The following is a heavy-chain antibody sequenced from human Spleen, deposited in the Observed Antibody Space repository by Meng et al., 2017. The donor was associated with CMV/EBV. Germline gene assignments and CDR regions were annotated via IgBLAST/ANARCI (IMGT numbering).Heavy chain of an antibody. CDR1: GFSLTTSGVG. V-gene: IGHV2-5*01. CDR3: ANRVASFTLYYFDY. CDR2: IYWKEGD. J-gene: IGHJ4*02. Sequence: SGFSLTTSGVGVGWSRQPPGQALEWIANIYWKEGDHDSPSMKSRTTITKDTSKNQVVLTKTNMDHGDTATYYCANRVASFTLYYFDYWGQGTLVTVSS. D-gene: IGHD2-15*01.